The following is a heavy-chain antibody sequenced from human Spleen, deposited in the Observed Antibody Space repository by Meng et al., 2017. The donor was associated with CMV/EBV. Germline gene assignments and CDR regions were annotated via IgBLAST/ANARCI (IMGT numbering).Heavy chain of an antibody. CDR2: IYYSGST. V-gene: IGHV4-30-4*01. CDR1: ISSGDYY. J-gene: IGHJ5*02. CDR3: ARTGGYCSSTSCSNWFDP. D-gene: IGHD2-2*01. Sequence: ISSGDYYWSWIRQPPGKGLEWIGYIYYSGSTYYNPSLKSRVTISVDTSKNQFSLKLSSVTAADTAVYYGARTGGYCSSTSCSNWFDPWGQGTLVTVSS.